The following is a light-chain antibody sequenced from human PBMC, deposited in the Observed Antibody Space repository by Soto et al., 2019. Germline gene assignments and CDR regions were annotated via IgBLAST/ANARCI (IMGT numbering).Light chain of an antibody. V-gene: IGKV1-5*03. J-gene: IGKJ2*01. CDR2: RAS. CDR1: QSISSW. CDR3: QQYNSYPYT. Sequence: DIQMTQSPSTLSASVGDRVTITCRASQSISSWLAWYQQKPGKAPKLLIYRASSLESGVPSRFSGSGSATEFSLTISSLQPDDFAAYYCQQYNSYPYTCGQGPKLESK.